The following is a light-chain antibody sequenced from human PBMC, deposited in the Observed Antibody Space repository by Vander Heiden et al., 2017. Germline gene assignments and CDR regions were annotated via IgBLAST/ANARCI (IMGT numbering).Light chain of an antibody. Sequence: CELTQPPSVSVSTGQTASITCSGDKLGDKYACWYQQKPGQSPVLVIYQDSKRPSGIPERLYGSHAGNTATLHICGTQAIDEADYYCQEWDGSIGVFGGGTKLTVL. CDR1: KLGDKY. CDR3: QEWDGSIGV. CDR2: QDS. V-gene: IGLV3-1*01. J-gene: IGLJ2*01.